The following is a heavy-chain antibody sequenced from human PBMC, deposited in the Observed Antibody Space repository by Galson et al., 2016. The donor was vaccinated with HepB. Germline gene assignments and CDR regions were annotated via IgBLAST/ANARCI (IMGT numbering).Heavy chain of an antibody. V-gene: IGHV1-46*01. Sequence: SVKVSCKASGYTFSTYFMHWVRQAPGHGLEWMGIINPNGGSTIYAQKFQGRVTMTRDTSTGTVYMELRSLRSEDTAVYYCAREGRCGGDCFHAFDIWGQGTLVTVSS. D-gene: IGHD2-21*02. CDR1: GYTFSTYF. J-gene: IGHJ3*02. CDR3: AREGRCGGDCFHAFDI. CDR2: INPNGGST.